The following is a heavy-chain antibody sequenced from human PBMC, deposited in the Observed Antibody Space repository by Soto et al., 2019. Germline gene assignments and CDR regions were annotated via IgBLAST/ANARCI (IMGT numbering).Heavy chain of an antibody. Sequence: VSSISSSSSYIYYADSVKGRFTISRDNAKNSLYLQMNSLRAEDTAVYYCARVGSGFDPWGQGTLVTVSS. J-gene: IGHJ5*02. V-gene: IGHV3-21*01. CDR2: ISSSSSYI. CDR3: ARVGSGFDP. D-gene: IGHD3-10*01.